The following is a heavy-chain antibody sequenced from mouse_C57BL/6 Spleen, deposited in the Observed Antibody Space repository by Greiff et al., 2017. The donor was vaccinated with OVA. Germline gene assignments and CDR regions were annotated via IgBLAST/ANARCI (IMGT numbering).Heavy chain of an antibody. J-gene: IGHJ1*03. D-gene: IGHD2-3*01. CDR1: GYTFTSYW. V-gene: IGHV1-64*01. CDR2: IHPNSGST. CDR3: AGDGYPYWYFDV. Sequence: VQLQQPGAELVKPGASVKLSCKASGYTFTSYWMHWVKQRPGQGLEWIGMIHPNSGSTNYNEKFKSKATLTVDKSSSTAYMQLSSLTSEDSAVYYCAGDGYPYWYFDVWGTGTTVTVSS.